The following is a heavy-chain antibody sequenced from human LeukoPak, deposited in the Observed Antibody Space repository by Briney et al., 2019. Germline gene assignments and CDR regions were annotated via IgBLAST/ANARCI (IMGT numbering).Heavy chain of an antibody. V-gene: IGHV4-31*03. CDR1: GDSVTRGGYY. CDR3: AREPRDFYWSET. CDR2: VYYTGVT. D-gene: IGHD1-14*01. J-gene: IGHJ5*02. Sequence: SETLSLTCSVSGDSVTRGGYYWTWIRQHLGKGLEWIGYVYYTGVTYYSPSLQSRVTISVDTSKNQLSLKLSAVTAADTAVYFCAREPRDFYWSETWGQGALVTVS.